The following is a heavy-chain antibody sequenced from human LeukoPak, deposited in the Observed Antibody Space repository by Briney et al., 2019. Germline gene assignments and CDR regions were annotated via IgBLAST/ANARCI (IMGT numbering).Heavy chain of an antibody. CDR1: GGSLSSSSYY. D-gene: IGHD6-13*01. CDR3: ARSIVAAGHDY. CDR2: IYYRGST. J-gene: IGHJ4*02. Sequence: SETLSLTCTVSGGSLSSSSYYWGWIRQPPGKGLEWIGSIYYRGSTYYNPSLKSRVTISVDTSKNQFSLKLSSVTAADTAVYYCARSIVAAGHDYWGQGTLVTVSS. V-gene: IGHV4-39*01.